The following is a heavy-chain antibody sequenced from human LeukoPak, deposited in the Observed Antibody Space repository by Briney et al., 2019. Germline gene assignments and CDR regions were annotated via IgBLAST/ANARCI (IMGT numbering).Heavy chain of an antibody. D-gene: IGHD1-26*01. J-gene: IGHJ4*02. V-gene: IGHV3-23*01. CDR3: ARDRGSYYFDY. Sequence: GGSLRLSCAASGFTFSSYGMSWVRQAPGKGLEWVSLISWDGGSTYYADSVKGRFTISRDNSKNTLYLQMNSLRAEDTAVYYCARDRGSYYFDYWGQGTLVTVSS. CDR2: ISWDGGST. CDR1: GFTFSSYG.